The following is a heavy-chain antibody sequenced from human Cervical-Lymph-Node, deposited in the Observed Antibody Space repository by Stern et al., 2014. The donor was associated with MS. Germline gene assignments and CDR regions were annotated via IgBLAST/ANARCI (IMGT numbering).Heavy chain of an antibody. CDR1: GGSISGHY. CDR2: IYYSGST. J-gene: IGHJ2*01. D-gene: IGHD5-18*01. V-gene: IGHV4-59*11. Sequence: QLQLQESGPGRVKPSEILSLTCSVSGGSISGHYWTWIRQPPGKGLEWIGQIYYSGSTNYNPSLKRRVSMSVDWSKTQFFLLVTSTTPAYTAFYYCATGYNFTTHWYLDLWGRGTLVTVSS. CDR3: ATGYNFTTHWYLDL.